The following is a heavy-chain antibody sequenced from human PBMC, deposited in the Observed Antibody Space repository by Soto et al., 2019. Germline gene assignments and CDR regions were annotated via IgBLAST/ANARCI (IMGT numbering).Heavy chain of an antibody. J-gene: IGHJ4*02. V-gene: IGHV3-23*01. CDR2: ISGNGAAT. Sequence: EVQLLESGGGLVQPGGSVRLSCAASGFPFSSYAMSWVRQAPGKGLEWVSAISGNGAATSYAASVRGRFTISSDNSRDKLYLQMHIRRANDAAVYYCWRERESSGRFMSSDWGQGILVTVSS. D-gene: IGHD6-19*01. CDR1: GFPFSSYA. CDR3: WRERESSGRFMSSD.